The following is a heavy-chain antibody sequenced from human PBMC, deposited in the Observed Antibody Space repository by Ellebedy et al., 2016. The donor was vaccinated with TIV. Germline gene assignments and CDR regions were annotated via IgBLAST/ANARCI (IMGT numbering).Heavy chain of an antibody. CDR3: ARSLGGPVTTSLSFDY. D-gene: IGHD4-17*01. CDR1: GGSVSSGSYY. CDR2: IYYSGST. J-gene: IGHJ4*02. V-gene: IGHV4-61*01. Sequence: SETLSLTXTVSGGSVSSGSYYWSWIRQPPGKGLEWIGYIYYSGSTNYNPSLKSRVTISVDTSKNQFSPKLSSVTAADTAVYYCARSLGGPVTTSLSFDYWGQGTLVTVSS.